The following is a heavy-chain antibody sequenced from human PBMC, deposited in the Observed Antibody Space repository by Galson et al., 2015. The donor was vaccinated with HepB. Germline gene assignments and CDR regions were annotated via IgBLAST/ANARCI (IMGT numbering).Heavy chain of an antibody. V-gene: IGHV3-43D*03. CDR3: TGEYQLLRGYFDY. CDR1: GFTLDDYA. CDR2: ISWDGGST. Sequence: SLRLSCAASGFTLDDYAMHWVRQAPGKGLEWVSLISWDGGSTYYADSVKGRFTISRDNSKNSLYLQMNSLRAEDTALYYCTGEYQLLRGYFDYWGQGTLVTVSS. D-gene: IGHD2-2*01. J-gene: IGHJ4*02.